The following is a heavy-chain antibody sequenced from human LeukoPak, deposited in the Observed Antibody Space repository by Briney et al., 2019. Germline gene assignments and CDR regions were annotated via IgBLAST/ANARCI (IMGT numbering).Heavy chain of an antibody. CDR1: GGSISSGSYY. CDR3: ARGLGFDY. J-gene: IGHJ4*02. CDR2: IYTSGST. Sequence: PSETLSLTCTVSGGSISSGSYYWSWIRQPAGKGLEWIGRIYTSGSTNYNPSLKSRVTISVDTSKNQFSLKLSSVTAAETAVYYCARGLGFDYWGQGTLVTVSS. V-gene: IGHV4-61*02.